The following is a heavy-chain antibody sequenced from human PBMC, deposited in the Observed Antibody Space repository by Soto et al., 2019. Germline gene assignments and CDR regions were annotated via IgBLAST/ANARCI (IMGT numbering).Heavy chain of an antibody. V-gene: IGHV4-39*01. CDR3: ARNQPQRYCSGGTCRPAYGMDV. J-gene: IGHJ6*02. Sequence: PSENLSLTCTVSGGSISSDSFYWAWIRQPPGKGLEWIGIIYYSGDTYYNPSLAGRLTMSVDTSNQFSLTLRSVTAADTALYYCARNQPQRYCSGGTCRPAYGMDVWCQGTTVTVSS. CDR1: GGSISSDSFY. CDR2: IYYSGDT. D-gene: IGHD2-15*01.